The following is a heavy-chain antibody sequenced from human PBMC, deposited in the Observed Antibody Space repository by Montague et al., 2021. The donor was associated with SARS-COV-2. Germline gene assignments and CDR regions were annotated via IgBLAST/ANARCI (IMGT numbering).Heavy chain of an antibody. V-gene: IGHV3-21*01. Sequence: SLRLSCAASGFTFSNYNMNWVRQAPGKGLEWVSSISSDSRNRYDADSVKGRFTIYRDNTKKSLYLQMSSLRVEDTAVYYCARDMEQWLAAGWFFGMDVWGQGTTVTVSS. CDR1: GFTFSNYN. CDR3: ARDMEQWLAAGWFFGMDV. CDR2: ISSDSRNR. D-gene: IGHD6-19*01. J-gene: IGHJ6*02.